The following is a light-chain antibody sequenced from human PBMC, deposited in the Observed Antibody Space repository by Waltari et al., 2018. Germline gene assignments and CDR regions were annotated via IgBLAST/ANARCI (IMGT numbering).Light chain of an antibody. CDR3: AAWDNSLSAWV. CDR2: NND. J-gene: IGLJ3*02. V-gene: IGLV1-47*01. CDR1: SSNLGRNY. Sequence: QPVLTLPPSASGTPGQAVSISCSGRSSNLGRNYVYWYQQLPGTAPKLLIYNNDQRPSEVPHRFFGSKSDTSASLVISGLRSEDEGHYNCAAWDNSLSAWVFGGGTKLT.